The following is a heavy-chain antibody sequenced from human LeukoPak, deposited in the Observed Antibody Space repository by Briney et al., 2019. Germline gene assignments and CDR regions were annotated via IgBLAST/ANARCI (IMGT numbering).Heavy chain of an antibody. CDR2: ISWNSGSI. J-gene: IGHJ4*02. Sequence: GGSLRLSCAASGFTFDDYAMHWVRQAPGKGLEWVSGISWNSGSIGYADSVKGRFTISRDNAKNSLYLQMNSLRAEDTALYYCAKDMGYWYDSSGAGYFDYWGQGTLVTVSS. V-gene: IGHV3-9*01. CDR1: GFTFDDYA. D-gene: IGHD3-22*01. CDR3: AKDMGYWYDSSGAGYFDY.